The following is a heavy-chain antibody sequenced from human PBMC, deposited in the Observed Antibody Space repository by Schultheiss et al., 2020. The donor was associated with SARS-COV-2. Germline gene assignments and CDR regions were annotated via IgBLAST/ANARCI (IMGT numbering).Heavy chain of an antibody. D-gene: IGHD3-10*01. CDR2: IYTSGST. CDR1: GGSISSGYYY. Sequence: SETLSLTCSVSGGSISSGYYYWSWIRQHPGKGLEWIGYIYTSGSTYYNPSLKSRVTISVDTSKNQFSLKLSSVTAADTAVYYCARRYGTGSFYNYNWFDPWGQGALVTVSS. V-gene: IGHV4-39*01. J-gene: IGHJ5*02. CDR3: ARRYGTGSFYNYNWFDP.